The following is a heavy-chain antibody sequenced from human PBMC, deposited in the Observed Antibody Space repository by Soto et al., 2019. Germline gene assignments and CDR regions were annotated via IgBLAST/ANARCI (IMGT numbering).Heavy chain of an antibody. J-gene: IGHJ5*02. CDR2: ISAYNGNT. CDR1: GYTFTSYG. CDR3: ARVKYYGSGSYYQYNWFDP. D-gene: IGHD3-10*01. Sequence: QVQLVQSGAEVKKPGASVKVSCKASGYTFTSYGISWVRQAPGQGLEWMGWISAYNGNTNYAQKLQGRVTMTTDTSPSTAYMELRSLRSDDTAVYYCARVKYYGSGSYYQYNWFDPWGQGTLVTVSS. V-gene: IGHV1-18*01.